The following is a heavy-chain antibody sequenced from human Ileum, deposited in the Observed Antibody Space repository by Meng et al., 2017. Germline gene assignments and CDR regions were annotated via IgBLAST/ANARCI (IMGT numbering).Heavy chain of an antibody. V-gene: IGHV3-11*01. J-gene: IGHJ4*02. CDR2: IDKSDSDR. D-gene: IGHD7-27*01. CDR1: GLTFRDHY. CDR3: GRGHWGLDY. Sequence: QRQLMQSGDSSVKPGGYLRLSCTVSGLTFRDHYMTWIRQVPGKGLEWVAYIDKSDSDRQYADSVKGRFTISRDNAKNSLQLQMDSLKAEDTAVYYCGRGHWGLDYLGQGALVTVSS.